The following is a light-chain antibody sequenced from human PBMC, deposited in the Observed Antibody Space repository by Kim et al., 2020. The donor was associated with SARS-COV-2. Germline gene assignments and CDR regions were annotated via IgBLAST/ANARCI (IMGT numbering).Light chain of an antibody. CDR2: KVS. CDR1: ESLVYSDGNIY. CDR3: MQGTHWPFT. V-gene: IGKV2-30*01. Sequence: PASISCRYSESLVYSDGNIYLNWFHQRPGQSPRRLIYKVSNRDSVVPDRFSGSGSGTDFTLQISRVEAEDVGVYYCMQGTHWPFTFGPGTKVDIK. J-gene: IGKJ3*01.